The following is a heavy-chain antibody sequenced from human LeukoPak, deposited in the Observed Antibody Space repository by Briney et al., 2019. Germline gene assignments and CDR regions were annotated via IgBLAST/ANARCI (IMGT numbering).Heavy chain of an antibody. Sequence: PSETLSLTCTVSGGSISSSSYYWGWIRQPPGKGLEWIGEINHSGSTNYNPSLKSRVTISVDTSKNQFSLKLSSVTAADTAVYYCARLIAEIDYWGQGTLVTVSS. CDR2: INHSGST. CDR1: GGSISSSSYY. J-gene: IGHJ4*02. D-gene: IGHD6-13*01. CDR3: ARLIAEIDY. V-gene: IGHV4-39*07.